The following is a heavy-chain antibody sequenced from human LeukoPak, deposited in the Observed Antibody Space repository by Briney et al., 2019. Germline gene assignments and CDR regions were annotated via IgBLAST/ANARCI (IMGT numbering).Heavy chain of an antibody. D-gene: IGHD3-10*01. CDR1: GGSFGGYY. CDR2: INHSGST. Sequence: SETLSLTCAVYGGSFGGYYWSWIRQPPGKGLEWIGEINHSGSTNYNPSLKSRVTISVDTSKNQFSLKLSSVTAADTAVYYCARGRGRRALDYWGQGTLVTVSS. J-gene: IGHJ4*02. CDR3: ARGRGRRALDY. V-gene: IGHV4-34*01.